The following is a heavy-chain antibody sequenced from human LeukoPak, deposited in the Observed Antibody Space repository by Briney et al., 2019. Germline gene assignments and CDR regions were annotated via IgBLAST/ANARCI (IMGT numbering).Heavy chain of an antibody. Sequence: PGRSLRLSCAASGFTFSSYGMHWVRQAPGKGLEWVAVIWYDGSNKYYADSVKGRFTISRDNSKNTLYLQMNSLRAEDTAVYYCARIVVTAISNDFDYWGQGTLVTVSS. J-gene: IGHJ4*02. V-gene: IGHV3-33*01. CDR3: ARIVVTAISNDFDY. CDR1: GFTFSSYG. CDR2: IWYDGSNK. D-gene: IGHD2-21*02.